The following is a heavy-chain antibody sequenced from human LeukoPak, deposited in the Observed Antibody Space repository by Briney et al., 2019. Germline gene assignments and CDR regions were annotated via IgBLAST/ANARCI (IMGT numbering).Heavy chain of an antibody. CDR1: AFTISEYS. J-gene: IGHJ3*02. CDR2: ISGDGRTR. CDR3: VLSFMSVMPVMRGGGFDI. V-gene: IGHV3-48*01. D-gene: IGHD2-2*01. Sequence: GGSLRLSCAASSAFTISEYSINWLRRAPGKGLEWISHISGDGRTRFYAGSVKGRFTSSRDDAKRSHYLQMNSLRAEDTAIYYCVLSFMSVMPVMRGGGFDIWGQGTMVTVSS.